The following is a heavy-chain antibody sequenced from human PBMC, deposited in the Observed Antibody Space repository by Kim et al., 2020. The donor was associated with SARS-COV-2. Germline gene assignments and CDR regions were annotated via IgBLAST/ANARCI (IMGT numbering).Heavy chain of an antibody. D-gene: IGHD3-16*01. CDR1: GCTFNGYA. J-gene: IGHJ3*01. CDR3: ARGIGLGISAFDL. V-gene: IGHV1-69*04. Sequence: SVKVSCKASGCTFNGYAINWVRQAPGQGLQWMGRINTVLYVAVYAQEVQGRITITEDKSTGTAYMDLGSLTFDDTAIYYCARGIGLGISAFDLWGQGTM. CDR2: INTVLYVA.